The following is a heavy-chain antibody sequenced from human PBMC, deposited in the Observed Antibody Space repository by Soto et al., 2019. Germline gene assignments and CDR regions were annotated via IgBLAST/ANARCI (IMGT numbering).Heavy chain of an antibody. CDR3: AGTIAAAGTFDY. CDR2: IYYSGST. CDR1: RGSISSSSYY. Sequence: LSLTCTVSRGSISSSSYYWGWIRQPPGKGLEWIGSIYYSGSTYYNPSLKSRVTISVDTSKNQFSLKLSSVTAADTAVYYCAGTIAAAGTFDYWGQGTLVTVSS. D-gene: IGHD6-13*01. J-gene: IGHJ4*02. V-gene: IGHV4-39*01.